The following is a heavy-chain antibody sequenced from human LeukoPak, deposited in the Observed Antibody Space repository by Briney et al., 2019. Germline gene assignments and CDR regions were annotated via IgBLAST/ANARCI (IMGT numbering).Heavy chain of an antibody. CDR3: AKGELGYCSSTSCDIPDPH. D-gene: IGHD2-2*02. CDR2: IIPIFGTA. V-gene: IGHV1-69*13. CDR1: GGTFSSYA. J-gene: IGHJ4*02. Sequence: SVKVSCKASGGTFSSYAISWVRQAPGQGLEWMGGIIPIFGTANYAQKFQGRVTITADESTSTAYMELSSLRAEDTAVYYCAKGELGYCSSTSCDIPDPHWGQGTLVTVSS.